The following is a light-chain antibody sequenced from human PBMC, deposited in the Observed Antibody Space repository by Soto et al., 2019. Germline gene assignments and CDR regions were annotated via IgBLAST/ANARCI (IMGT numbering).Light chain of an antibody. CDR2: ENN. J-gene: IGLJ2*01. CDR3: ETWDSSLSAVV. CDR1: SSNIGNNY. Sequence: QSVMTQPPSVSAAPGLKVTISCSGSSSNIGNNYVSWYQQLPGTAPLLFIYENNKRPSGIPDRFSGSKSGTSATLGITGLQTGDEADYYCETWDSSLSAVVFGGGTKLTVL. V-gene: IGLV1-51*02.